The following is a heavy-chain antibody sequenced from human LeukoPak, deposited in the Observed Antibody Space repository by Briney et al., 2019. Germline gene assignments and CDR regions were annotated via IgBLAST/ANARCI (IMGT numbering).Heavy chain of an antibody. CDR2: IYHSGST. CDR3: ASIRSSLHPGAFDI. Sequence: SETLSLTCTVSGYSISSGYYWGWIRQPPGKGLEWIGSIYHSGSTYYNPSLKSRVTISVDTSKNQFSLKLSSVTAADTAVYYCASIRSSLHPGAFDIWGQGTMVTVSS. D-gene: IGHD3-3*01. V-gene: IGHV4-38-2*02. CDR1: GYSISSGYY. J-gene: IGHJ3*02.